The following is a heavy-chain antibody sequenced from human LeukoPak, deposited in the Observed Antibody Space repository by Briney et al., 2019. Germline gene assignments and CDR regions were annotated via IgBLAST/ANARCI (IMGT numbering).Heavy chain of an antibody. Sequence: ASVKVSCKASGYTFTGYYMHWVRQAPGQGLEWMGWINPNSGGTNYAQKFQERVTITRDMSTSTAYMELSSLRSEDTAVYYCAAESPTIFGVVTAGSFDIWGQGTMVTVSS. V-gene: IGHV1-2*02. CDR1: GYTFTGYY. CDR2: INPNSGGT. J-gene: IGHJ3*02. D-gene: IGHD3-3*01. CDR3: AAESPTIFGVVTAGSFDI.